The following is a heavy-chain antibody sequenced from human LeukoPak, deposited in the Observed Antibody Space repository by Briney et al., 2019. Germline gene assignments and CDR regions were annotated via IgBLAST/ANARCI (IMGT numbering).Heavy chain of an antibody. CDR3: ARVDYASQDY. V-gene: IGHV4-59*05. J-gene: IGHJ4*02. CDR2: IYYSGST. CDR1: GFTFSSYSMN. Sequence: GSLRLSCAASGFTFSSYSMNWVRQAPGKGLEWIGSIYYSGSTYYNPSLKSRVTISVDTSKNQFSLKLSSVTAADTAVYYCARVDYASQDYWGQGTLVTVSS. D-gene: IGHD2-2*01.